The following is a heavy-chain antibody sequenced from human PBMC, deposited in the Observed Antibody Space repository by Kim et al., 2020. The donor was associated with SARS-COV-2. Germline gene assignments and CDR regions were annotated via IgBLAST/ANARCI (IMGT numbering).Heavy chain of an antibody. V-gene: IGHV1-69*13. Sequence: SVKVACKASGGTFSSYAISWVRQAPGQGLEWMGGIIPIFGTANYAQKFKGRLTITADESTSTAYMELSSLRSEDTAVEYCARDRRGYSDGLELCDIWGQ. CDR1: GGTFSSYA. CDR3: ARDRRGYSDGLELCDI. J-gene: IGHJ3*02. D-gene: IGHD5-18*01. CDR2: IIPIFGTA.